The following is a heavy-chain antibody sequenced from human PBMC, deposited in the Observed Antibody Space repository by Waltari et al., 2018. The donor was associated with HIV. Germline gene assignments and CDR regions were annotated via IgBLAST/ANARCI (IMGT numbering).Heavy chain of an antibody. V-gene: IGHV3-7*01. D-gene: IGHD1-26*01. CDR2: IKQDGSEK. CDR1: GFTLSYSC. CDR3: AKYSGCYWGAHNWFDP. Sequence: EVHLVESGGGLVQPGGSLSLSCAASGFTLSYSCMIWLRQAPGKGLEWVANIKQDGSEKHYADSWRGRFTISRDNTKNSLYLQMNSLRAEDTAVYYCAKYSGCYWGAHNWFDPWGQGTLVTVSS. J-gene: IGHJ5*02.